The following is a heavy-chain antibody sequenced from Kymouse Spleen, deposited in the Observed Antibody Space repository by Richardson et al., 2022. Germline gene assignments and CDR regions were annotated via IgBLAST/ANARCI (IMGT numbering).Heavy chain of an antibody. CDR1: GFTFSSYW. J-gene: IGHJ4*02. CDR2: IKQDGSEK. CDR3: ARDYVLLWFGESWGFDY. Sequence: EVQLVESGGGLVQPGGSLRLSCAASGFTFSSYWMSWVRQAPGKGLEWVANIKQDGSEKYYVDSVKGRFTISRDNAKNSLYLQMNSLRAEDTAVYYCARDYVLLWFGESWGFDYWGQGTLVTVSS. D-gene: IGHD3-10*01. V-gene: IGHV3-7*01.